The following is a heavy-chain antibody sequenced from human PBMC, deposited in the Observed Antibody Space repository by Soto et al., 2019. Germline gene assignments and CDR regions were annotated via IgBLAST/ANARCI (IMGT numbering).Heavy chain of an antibody. CDR1: GGSICRYY. CDR2: IYYSGST. D-gene: IGHD3-3*01. CDR3: ARGIVLRFSTPRWFDP. Sequence: PETLSLTCTVSGGSICRYYRSWIRQPPGKGLEWIGYIYYSGSTNYNPTLKSRVTISVDTSKDQFSMKLSSVTAAGTAVYYVARGIVLRFSTPRWFDPWGQGILVTVSS. V-gene: IGHV4-59*01. J-gene: IGHJ5*02.